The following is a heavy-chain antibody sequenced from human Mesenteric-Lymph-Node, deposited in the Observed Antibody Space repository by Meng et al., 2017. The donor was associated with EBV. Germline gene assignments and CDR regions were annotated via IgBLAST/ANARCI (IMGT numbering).Heavy chain of an antibody. Sequence: QLQLQESGPGLVKPSETLSLKCTVSGGSIISTSYYWGWVRQSPGQGLEWIGSVYYRGTAYYNPSLEDRVTISVDTSKNQFSLQLSSVTAADTAVYYCARHPGLYGWLPPFDPWGQGTLVTVSS. CDR1: GGSIISTSYY. V-gene: IGHV4-39*01. CDR2: VYYRGTA. J-gene: IGHJ5*02. CDR3: ARHPGLYGWLPPFDP. D-gene: IGHD5-12*01.